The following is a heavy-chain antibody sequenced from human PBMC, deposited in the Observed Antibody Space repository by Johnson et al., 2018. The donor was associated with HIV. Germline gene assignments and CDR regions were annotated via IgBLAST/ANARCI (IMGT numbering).Heavy chain of an antibody. CDR3: ARGSQSGYYFLRAFDI. Sequence: QVQLVESGGGLVQPGGSLRLSCAASGFTVSSNYMSWVRQAPGKGLEWVAVISYDGSSITYADSVKGRFTISRDNAKNTLYLQLNSLRAEDTAVYYCARGSQSGYYFLRAFDIWGQGTMVTVSS. D-gene: IGHD3-22*01. CDR2: ISYDGSSI. CDR1: GFTVSSNY. V-gene: IGHV3-30*03. J-gene: IGHJ3*02.